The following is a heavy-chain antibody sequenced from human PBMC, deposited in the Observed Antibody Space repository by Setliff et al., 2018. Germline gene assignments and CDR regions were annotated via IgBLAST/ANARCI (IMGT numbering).Heavy chain of an antibody. D-gene: IGHD7-27*01. CDR3: ARVTNWGLDLRFDP. CDR1: GDSISSYY. V-gene: IGHV4-59*01. J-gene: IGHJ5*02. Sequence: PSETLSLTCTVSGDSISSYYWSWIRQPPGKGLVWIGYIYYSGSTNYNPSLKSRVTMSVATFENHFSLKLNSLTAADTAVYYCARVTNWGLDLRFDPWGQGILVTSPQ. CDR2: IYYSGST.